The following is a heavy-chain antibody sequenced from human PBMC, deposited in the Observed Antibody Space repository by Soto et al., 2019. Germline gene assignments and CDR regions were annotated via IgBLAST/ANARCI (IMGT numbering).Heavy chain of an antibody. J-gene: IGHJ5*02. V-gene: IGHV1-18*01. D-gene: IGHD2-15*01. Sequence: GASVKVSCKASGYTFTSYGISWVRQAPGQGLEWMGWISAYNGNTNYAQKLQGRVTMTTDTSTSTAYMELRSLRSDDTAVYYCARAIVVVVAATPFPWFDPWGQGTLVTVSS. CDR1: GYTFTSYG. CDR2: ISAYNGNT. CDR3: ARAIVVVVAATPFPWFDP.